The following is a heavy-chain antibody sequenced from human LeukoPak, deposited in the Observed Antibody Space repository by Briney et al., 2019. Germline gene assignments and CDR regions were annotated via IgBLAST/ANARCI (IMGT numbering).Heavy chain of an antibody. CDR1: GFTFDDYA. Sequence: GGSLRLSCAASGFTFDDYAMNWVRQAPGKGLEWVSGINWNGGSTYYRDSVKGRFTISRDNAKNSLYLQMNSLRAEDTAFYYCARVKGSGYRNSIDYWGQGTLVTVSS. CDR2: INWNGGST. D-gene: IGHD3-3*01. V-gene: IGHV3-20*04. J-gene: IGHJ4*02. CDR3: ARVKGSGYRNSIDY.